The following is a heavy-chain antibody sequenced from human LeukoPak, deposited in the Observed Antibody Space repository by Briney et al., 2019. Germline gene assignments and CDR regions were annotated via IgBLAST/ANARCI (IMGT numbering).Heavy chain of an antibody. V-gene: IGHV1-46*02. CDR1: GYNFKSYY. J-gene: IGHJ6*03. Sequence: ASVKVSCKASGYNFKSYYMHWVRQAPGQGLEWMGIINPNTGSTNYAQKFQGRVTVTRDTSTSTVYMELSSLRSEDTAVYYCARVPDTTPYYYYYYMDVWGKGTTVTVSS. D-gene: IGHD5-18*01. CDR2: INPNTGST. CDR3: ARVPDTTPYYYYYYMDV.